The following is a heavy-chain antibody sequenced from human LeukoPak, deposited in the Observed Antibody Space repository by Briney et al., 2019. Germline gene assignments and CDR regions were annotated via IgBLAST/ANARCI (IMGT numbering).Heavy chain of an antibody. D-gene: IGHD2-2*01. CDR1: GGSFSGYY. J-gene: IGHJ5*02. V-gene: IGHV4-34*01. Sequence: PSETLSLTCAVYGGSFSGYYWSWIRQPLGKGLEWIGEINHSGSTNYNPSLKSRVTISVDTSKNQFSLKLSSVTAADTAVYYCARGRGSTRINWFDPWGQGTLVTVSS. CDR2: INHSGST. CDR3: ARGRGSTRINWFDP.